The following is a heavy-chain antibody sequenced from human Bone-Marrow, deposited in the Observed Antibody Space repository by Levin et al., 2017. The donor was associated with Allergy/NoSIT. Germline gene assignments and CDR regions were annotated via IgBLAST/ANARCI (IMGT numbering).Heavy chain of an antibody. D-gene: IGHD4-17*01. CDR2: IKQDGNEK. V-gene: IGHV3-7*04. CDR3: ARDGGDYALIYFQH. J-gene: IGHJ1*01. CDR1: GFNFSTFW. Sequence: PGESLKISCAVSGFNFSTFWMSWVRQAPGKGLEWVANIKQDGNEKYYVDSVKGRFTISRDNAKNSLYLQMNSLRAEDTAVYYCARDGGDYALIYFQHWGQGTLVTVSS.